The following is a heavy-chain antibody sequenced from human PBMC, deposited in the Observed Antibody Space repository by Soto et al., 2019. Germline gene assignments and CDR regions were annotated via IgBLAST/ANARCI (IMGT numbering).Heavy chain of an antibody. CDR2: ISAYNGNT. CDR3: ARVGYCSGGSCYAAIFFDY. CDR1: GYTFTSYG. Sequence: ASVKVSCKASGYTFTSYGISWVRQAPGQGLEWMGWISAYNGNTNYAQKLQGRVTMTTDTSTSTAYMELRSLRSDDTAVYYCARVGYCSGGSCYAAIFFDYWGQGTLVTVSS. J-gene: IGHJ4*02. V-gene: IGHV1-18*01. D-gene: IGHD2-15*01.